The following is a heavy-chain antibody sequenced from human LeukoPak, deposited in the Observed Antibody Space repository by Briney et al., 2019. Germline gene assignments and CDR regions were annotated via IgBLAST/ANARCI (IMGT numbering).Heavy chain of an antibody. V-gene: IGHV4-4*02. CDR2: IYERGST. CDR3: ARLYLPATRFDY. J-gene: IGHJ4*02. Sequence: SDTLPLTCAVSGGHISSSNWWSWVRPPPGEGLEWIGEIYERGSTHFKPSLKSRGTISVDPSKKQFSLKLTSVTAPDTAVYYCARLYLPATRFDYWGQGTLVTVSS. CDR1: GGHISSSNW. D-gene: IGHD5-24*01.